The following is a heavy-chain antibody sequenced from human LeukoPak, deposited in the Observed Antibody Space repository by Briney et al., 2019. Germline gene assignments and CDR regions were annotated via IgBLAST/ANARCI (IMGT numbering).Heavy chain of an antibody. V-gene: IGHV3-30*02. CDR1: GFTFSSYG. J-gene: IGHJ4*02. Sequence: PGGSLRLSCAASGFTFSSYGMRWVRQAPGKGLEWVAFIRYDGSNKYYADSVKGRFTISRDNSKNTLYLQMNSLRAEDTAVYYCAKDTKNWFGESTNGPDYWGQGTLVTVSS. D-gene: IGHD3-10*01. CDR2: IRYDGSNK. CDR3: AKDTKNWFGESTNGPDY.